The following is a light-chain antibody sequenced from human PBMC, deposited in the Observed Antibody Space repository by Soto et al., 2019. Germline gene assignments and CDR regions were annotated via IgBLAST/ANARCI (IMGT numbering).Light chain of an antibody. V-gene: IGKV3-20*01. CDR2: GAS. CDR3: QQYSTSRLT. Sequence: EIVLTQSPGTLSLSPGERATLSCRASQSVTSSYLAWYEQKPGQAPRLLISGASSRATGIPDRFSGSGSGTDFTLTISRLEPEDFAVYYGQQYSTSRLTFGGGTKVEIK. CDR1: QSVTSSY. J-gene: IGKJ4*01.